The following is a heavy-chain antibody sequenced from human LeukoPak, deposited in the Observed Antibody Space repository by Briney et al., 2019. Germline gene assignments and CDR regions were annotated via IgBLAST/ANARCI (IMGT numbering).Heavy chain of an antibody. CDR1: GGSFSGYY. Sequence: SETLSLTCAVYGGSFSGYYWSWIRQPPGKGLEWIGEINHSGSTNYNPSLKSRVTISVDTSKNQFSLKLSSVIAVDTAEYYCARIRRGHYYYYMDVWGKGTTVTVSS. CDR3: ARIRRGHYYYYMDV. J-gene: IGHJ6*03. V-gene: IGHV4-34*01. CDR2: INHSGST. D-gene: IGHD4-17*01.